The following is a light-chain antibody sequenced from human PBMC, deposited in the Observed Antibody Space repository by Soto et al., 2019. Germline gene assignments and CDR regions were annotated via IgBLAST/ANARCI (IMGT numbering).Light chain of an antibody. CDR2: KVS. CDR1: QSLLHSDGNTY. J-gene: IGKJ4*01. CDR3: MQGTHFPFT. V-gene: IGKV2-24*01. Sequence: EIVMTQTPLSSPVTVGQPASISCSSSQSLLHSDGNTYLSWLQQRPGQLPRLLIYKVSNRFSGVPVRFSGSGSGTNFALKISRVEAEDVGFYYCMQGTHFPFTFGGGTKVEIK.